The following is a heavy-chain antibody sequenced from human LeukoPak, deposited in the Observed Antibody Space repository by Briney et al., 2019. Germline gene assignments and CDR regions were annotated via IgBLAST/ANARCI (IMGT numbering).Heavy chain of an antibody. D-gene: IGHD4-11*01. CDR2: ISSSSSYI. J-gene: IGHJ6*02. Sequence: PGGSLRLSCAASGFTFSSYSMNWVRQAPGKGLEWVSSISSSSSYIYYADSVKGRFTIPRDNAKNSLYLQMNSLRAEDTAVYYCARSYSNHLFGMDVWGQGTAVTVSS. CDR3: ARSYSNHLFGMDV. CDR1: GFTFSSYS. V-gene: IGHV3-21*01.